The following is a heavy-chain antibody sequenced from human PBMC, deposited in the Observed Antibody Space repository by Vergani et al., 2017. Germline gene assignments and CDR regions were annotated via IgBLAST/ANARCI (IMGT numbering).Heavy chain of an antibody. J-gene: IGHJ4*02. CDR3: ASRIWVGESLSDF. Sequence: VESGGTLVQPGGSLRLSCAVSGFAVSENYIKWVRQAPGKGLEWVSIIYPSGETFFTDSVKGRFTLSRDISRSMVYLEMNTLRPDDSSLYYCASRIWVGESLSDFWGRGTLVTVAS. D-gene: IGHD3-10*01. CDR1: GFAVSENY. CDR2: IYPSGET. V-gene: IGHV3-66*02.